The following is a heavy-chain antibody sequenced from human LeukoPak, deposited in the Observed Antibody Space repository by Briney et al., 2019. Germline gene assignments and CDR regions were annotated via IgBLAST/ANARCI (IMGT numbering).Heavy chain of an antibody. J-gene: IGHJ6*03. V-gene: IGHV1-2*02. Sequence: ASVKVSCKASGYTFTGYYMHWVRQAPGQGLEWMGWINPNSGGTNYAQKFQGRVTMTRDTSISTAYMELSRLRSDDTAVYYCAREVYGDYGRYYYYYMDVWGKGTTVTISS. CDR2: INPNSGGT. CDR3: AREVYGDYGRYYYYYMDV. CDR1: GYTFTGYY. D-gene: IGHD4-17*01.